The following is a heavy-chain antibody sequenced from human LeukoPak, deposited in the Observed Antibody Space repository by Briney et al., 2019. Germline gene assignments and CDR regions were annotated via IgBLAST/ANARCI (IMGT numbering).Heavy chain of an antibody. D-gene: IGHD3-16*01. CDR1: GFTFSSYW. V-gene: IGHV3-23*01. CDR3: ARGEPATPASLDY. CDR2: LSGTGDST. Sequence: GGSLRLSCAASGFTFSSYWMTWVRQAPGKGLEWVSALSGTGDSTYYAASVKGRFTISRDNSKNTLYLQMKSLRADDTALYYCARGEPATPASLDYWGQGTLVTVSS. J-gene: IGHJ4*02.